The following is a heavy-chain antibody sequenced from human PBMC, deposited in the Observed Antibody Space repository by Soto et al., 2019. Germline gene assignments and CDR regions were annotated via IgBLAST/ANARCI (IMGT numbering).Heavy chain of an antibody. CDR2: LSGDGSSR. V-gene: IGHV3-74*01. CDR3: ARDRWGNRDGPPDY. CDR1: GFTFSSHW. Sequence: EVQLVESGGGLVLPGGSLRLSCAASGFTFSSHWMHWVRQAPGKGLVWVSRLSGDGSSRSYADSVKGRFTISRDNAKNTLYLQRKSLGAEDTAMDYCARDRWGNRDGPPDYWGQGTLVTVSS. J-gene: IGHJ4*02. D-gene: IGHD7-27*01.